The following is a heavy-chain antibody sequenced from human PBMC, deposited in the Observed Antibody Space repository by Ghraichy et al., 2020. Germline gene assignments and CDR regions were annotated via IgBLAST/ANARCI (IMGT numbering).Heavy chain of an antibody. Sequence: ASVKVSCKASGYIFTDYYMHWVRQAPGQGLEWMGWINPNGGGTKYAKKFQGRVTMTRDTSIKTDYMELSRLISDDTAVYYCAREGRVAGNDFWGQGTLVAVSS. CDR1: GYIFTDYY. J-gene: IGHJ4*02. V-gene: IGHV1-2*02. CDR2: INPNGGGT. CDR3: AREGRVAGNDF. D-gene: IGHD6-19*01.